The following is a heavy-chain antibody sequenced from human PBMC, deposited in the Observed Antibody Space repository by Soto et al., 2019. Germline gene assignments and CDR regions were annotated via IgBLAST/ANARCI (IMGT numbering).Heavy chain of an antibody. Sequence: ASVKVSCKASGYTFTSYDINWVRQATGQGLEWMGWMNPNSGNTGYAQKFQGRVTMTRNTSISTAYMELSSLRSEDTAVYYCARGSREGVAADYWGQGTLVTVSS. V-gene: IGHV1-8*01. CDR1: GYTFTSYD. J-gene: IGHJ4*02. CDR2: MNPNSGNT. CDR3: ARGSREGVAADY. D-gene: IGHD6-19*01.